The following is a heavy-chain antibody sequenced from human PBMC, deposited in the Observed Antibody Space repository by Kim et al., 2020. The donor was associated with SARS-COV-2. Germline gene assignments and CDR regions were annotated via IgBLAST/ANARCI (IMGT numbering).Heavy chain of an antibody. CDR3: AKDFWSGYPLFDY. Sequence: SANSLQGRFTSTGDNSKSTLYLQMNSLRAEDTAVYYCAKDFWSGYPLFDYWGQGTLVTVSS. J-gene: IGHJ4*02. V-gene: IGHV3-23*01. D-gene: IGHD3-3*01.